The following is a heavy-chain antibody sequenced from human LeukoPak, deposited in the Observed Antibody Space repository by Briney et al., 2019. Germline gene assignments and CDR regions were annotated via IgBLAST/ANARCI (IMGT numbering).Heavy chain of an antibody. Sequence: SETLSLTCSVSGVSISTYYWSWIRQPPGEGLEWIGNISHSGVTYYHPSCKSRLTISLDTYKDVFSLQLTSVAAADTAMYDCARDDNGFEYWGQGIVVTVSS. J-gene: IGHJ4*02. D-gene: IGHD2-8*01. CDR3: ARDDNGFEY. V-gene: IGHV4-59*12. CDR2: ISHSGVT. CDR1: GVSISTYY.